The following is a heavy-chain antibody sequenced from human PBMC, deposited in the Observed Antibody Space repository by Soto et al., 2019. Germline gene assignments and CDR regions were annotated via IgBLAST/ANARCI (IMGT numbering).Heavy chain of an antibody. CDR3: IRGGSPYYYDY. CDR2: ILSKAGNYAT. V-gene: IGHV3-73*01. Sequence: EVQLVESGGGLVQPGGSLKLSCAASGFIFSGSAVHWVRQASGKGLEWVGRILSKAGNYATAYPASMKGRFTISRDDSETTAFLKMNSLKTEDTAVYYCIRGGSPYYYDYWGQGTLVAVSS. CDR1: GFIFSGSA. J-gene: IGHJ4*02.